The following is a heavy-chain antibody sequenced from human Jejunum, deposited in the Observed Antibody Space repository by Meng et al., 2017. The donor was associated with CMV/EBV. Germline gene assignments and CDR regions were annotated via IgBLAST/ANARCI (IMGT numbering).Heavy chain of an antibody. D-gene: IGHD3-22*01. Sequence: CATSGFVFNSYAMHWVRQAPGKGLEWVAFIRSDGSNQYYVNSVKGRFTISRDLSTNTLYLQMSSLRAEDTAVYYCAKAYDSGMDVWGQGTTVTVSS. V-gene: IGHV3-30*02. CDR2: IRSDGSNQ. J-gene: IGHJ6*02. CDR3: AKAYDSGMDV. CDR1: GFVFNSYA.